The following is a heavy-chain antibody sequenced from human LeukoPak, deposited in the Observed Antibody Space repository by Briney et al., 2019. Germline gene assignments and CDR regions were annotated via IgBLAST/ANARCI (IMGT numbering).Heavy chain of an antibody. CDR2: IIPILGIA. CDR3: ASGKTSGDY. CDR1: GYTFTGYY. D-gene: IGHD2-2*01. V-gene: IGHV1-69*02. J-gene: IGHJ4*02. Sequence: SVKVSCKASGYTFTGYYMHWVRQAPGQGLEWMGRIIPILGIANYAQKFQGRVTITADKSTSTAYMELSSLRSEDTAVYYCASGKTSGDYWGQGTLVTVSS.